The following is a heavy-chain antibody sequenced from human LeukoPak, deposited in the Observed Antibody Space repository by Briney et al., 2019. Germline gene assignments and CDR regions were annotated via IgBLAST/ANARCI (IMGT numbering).Heavy chain of an antibody. D-gene: IGHD6-19*01. CDR1: GGSISNYY. Sequence: SETLSLTCTVSGGSISNYYWSWIRQPAGKGLEWIGRMYGGGTASYNPSLKSRVTMSADMSKNQLSLELTSVTAADTAVYYCARHPSAMAAPAYWGQETLVTVSS. CDR3: ARHPSAMAAPAY. J-gene: IGHJ4*02. V-gene: IGHV4-4*07. CDR2: MYGGGTA.